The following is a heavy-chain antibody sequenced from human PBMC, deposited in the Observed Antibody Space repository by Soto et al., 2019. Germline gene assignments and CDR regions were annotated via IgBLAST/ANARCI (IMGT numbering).Heavy chain of an antibody. CDR1: GFTFNNYA. D-gene: IGHD6-19*01. V-gene: IGHV3-23*01. CDR2: ISGSGSST. CDR3: AKEKIVSTVADFFDY. Sequence: PGGSLRLSCEASGFTFNNYAMTWVRQTPGKGLQWVSTISGSGSSTFYADSVRGRFTISRDNSKNTLYLQMNSLRAEDTALYYCAKEKIVSTVADFFDYWGQGTLVTVSS. J-gene: IGHJ4*02.